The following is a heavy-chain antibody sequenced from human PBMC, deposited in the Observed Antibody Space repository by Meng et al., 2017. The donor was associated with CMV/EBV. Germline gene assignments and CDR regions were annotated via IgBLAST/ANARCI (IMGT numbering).Heavy chain of an antibody. D-gene: IGHD3-10*01. Sequence: GGSLRPSCAASGSTSDDHAMHWVRQAPGKGLEWVSGISWNSGSIGYADSVKGRFTISRDNAKNSLYLQMNSLRAEDTALYYFAKDIKKADFYGSVFYGMDVWGQGTTVTVSS. CDR1: GSTSDDHA. V-gene: IGHV3-9*02. CDR3: AKDIKKADFYGSVFYGMDV. CDR2: ISWNSGSI. J-gene: IGHJ6*02.